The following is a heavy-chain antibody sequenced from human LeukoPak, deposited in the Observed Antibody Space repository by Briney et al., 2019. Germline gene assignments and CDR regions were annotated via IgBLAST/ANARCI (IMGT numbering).Heavy chain of an antibody. D-gene: IGHD3-16*02. Sequence: GGSLRLSCAASGFTFSSYGMHWVRQAPGKGLEWVAVISYDGSNKYYADSVRGRFTISRDNSQNTLYLQMDSLRPEDTAVYRCVKDKEYSLLYHFDSWGQGALVTVSS. J-gene: IGHJ4*02. CDR1: GFTFSSYG. CDR3: VKDKEYSLLYHFDS. V-gene: IGHV3-30*18. CDR2: ISYDGSNK.